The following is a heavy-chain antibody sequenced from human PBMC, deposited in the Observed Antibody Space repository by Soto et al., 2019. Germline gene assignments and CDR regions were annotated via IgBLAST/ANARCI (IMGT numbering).Heavy chain of an antibody. Sequence: QLQLQQWGAGLLKPSETLSLTCAVYVGSFSGHYWTWVRQPPGKGLEWIGEINHRGTTKYNPSLKSRVIISVDTTKNQFSLKLSSVTAADTAVYYCARGDITGWFLDYWGRRTPVTVSS. D-gene: IGHD6-19*01. CDR2: INHRGTT. CDR3: ARGDITGWFLDY. J-gene: IGHJ4*02. CDR1: VGSFSGHY. V-gene: IGHV4-34*02.